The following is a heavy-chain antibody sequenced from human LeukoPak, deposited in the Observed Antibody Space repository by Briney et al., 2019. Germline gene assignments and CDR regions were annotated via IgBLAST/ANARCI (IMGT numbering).Heavy chain of an antibody. CDR2: ISYDGSNK. V-gene: IGHV3-30-3*01. J-gene: IGHJ5*02. Sequence: PGRSLRLSCAASGFTFSSYAMHWVRQAPGKGLEWVAVISYDGSNKYYADSVKGRFTISRDNSKNTLYLQMNSLRAEDTAVYYCARGKLKQWLFDPWGQGTLVTVSS. D-gene: IGHD6-19*01. CDR3: ARGKLKQWLFDP. CDR1: GFTFSSYA.